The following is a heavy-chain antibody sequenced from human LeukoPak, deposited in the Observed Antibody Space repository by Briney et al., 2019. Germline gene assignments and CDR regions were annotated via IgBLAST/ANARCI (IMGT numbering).Heavy chain of an antibody. D-gene: IGHD3-22*01. CDR3: ASVRYYYDSSGYPYNWFDP. J-gene: IGHJ5*02. Sequence: PSETLSLTCTVSGYSISSGYYWGWIRQPPGKGLEWIGSIYHSGSTYYNPSLKSRVTISVDTSKNQFSQKLSSVTAADTAVYYCASVRYYYDSSGYPYNWFDPWGQGTLVTVSS. CDR2: IYHSGST. CDR1: GYSISSGYY. V-gene: IGHV4-38-2*02.